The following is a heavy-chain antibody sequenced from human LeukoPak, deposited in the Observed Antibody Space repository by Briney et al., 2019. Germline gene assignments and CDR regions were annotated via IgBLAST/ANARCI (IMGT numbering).Heavy chain of an antibody. CDR3: AKDFAGAYYYYYGMDV. J-gene: IGHJ6*02. V-gene: IGHV3-9*01. CDR1: GFTFDDYA. CDR2: ISWNSGSI. Sequence: PGGSLRLSCAASGFTFDDYAMHWVRQAPGEGLEWVSGISWNSGSIGYADSVKGRFTISRDNAKNSLYLQMNSLRAEDTALYYCAKDFAGAYYYYYGMDVWGQGTTVTVSS.